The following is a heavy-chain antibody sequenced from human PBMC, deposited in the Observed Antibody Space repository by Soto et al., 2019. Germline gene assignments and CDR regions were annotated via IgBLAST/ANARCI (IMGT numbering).Heavy chain of an antibody. CDR2: IIPILGIA. CDR3: ARAGLVARDAFDI. CDR1: GGTFSSYT. Sequence: QVQLVQSGAEVKKPGSSVKVSCKASGGTFSSYTISWVRQAPGQGLEWMGRIIPILGIANYAQKFQGRVTITADKSTSTAYMELSSLRSEDTAVYYCARAGLVARDAFDIWGQGTMVTVSS. V-gene: IGHV1-69*02. J-gene: IGHJ3*02. D-gene: IGHD1-26*01.